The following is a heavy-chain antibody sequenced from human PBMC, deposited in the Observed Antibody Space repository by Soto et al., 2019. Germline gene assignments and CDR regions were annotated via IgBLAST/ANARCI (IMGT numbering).Heavy chain of an antibody. D-gene: IGHD6-19*01. V-gene: IGHV1-2*04. CDR1: GYTFIGYY. J-gene: IGHJ4*02. CDR3: VTSRVSIAVAGETEYYFDY. CDR2: VNPNSGGT. Sequence: GASVKVSCKASGYTFIGYYIHWVRQAPGQGLEWMGWVNPNSGGTNYARKFQGWVTMTRDTSISTAYMELSRLRSDDTAVYYCVTSRVSIAVAGETEYYFDYWGQGTLVTVSS.